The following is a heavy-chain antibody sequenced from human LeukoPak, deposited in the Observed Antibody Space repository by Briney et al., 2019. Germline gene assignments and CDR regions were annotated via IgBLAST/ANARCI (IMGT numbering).Heavy chain of an antibody. CDR3: ARDLWRLRFDY. D-gene: IGHD3-3*01. V-gene: IGHV3-74*01. Sequence: GGSLRLSCAASGFTFSNYWMHWVRQAPGKGLVWVSRINGDGSSTSYADSVKGRFTISRDNAKNSLYLQMNSLRAEDTAVYYCARDLWRLRFDYWGQGTLVTVSS. CDR2: INGDGSST. J-gene: IGHJ4*02. CDR1: GFTFSNYW.